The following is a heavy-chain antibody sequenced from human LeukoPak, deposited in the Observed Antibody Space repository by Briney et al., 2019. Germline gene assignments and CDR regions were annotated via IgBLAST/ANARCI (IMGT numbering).Heavy chain of an antibody. D-gene: IGHD3-22*01. J-gene: IGHJ4*02. Sequence: SETLSLTCAVSGGSISSGGYSWSWIRQPPGKGLEWIGYIYHSGSTYYNPSLKSRVTISVDRSKNQFSLKLSSVTAADTAVYYCAREDSSGYYFGYFDYWGQGTLVTVSS. CDR2: IYHSGST. V-gene: IGHV4-30-2*01. CDR1: GGSISSGGYS. CDR3: AREDSSGYYFGYFDY.